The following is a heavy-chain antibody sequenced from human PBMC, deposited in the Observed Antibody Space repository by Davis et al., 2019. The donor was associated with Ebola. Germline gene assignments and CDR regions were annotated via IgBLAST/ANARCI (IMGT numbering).Heavy chain of an antibody. Sequence: PSETLSLTCAVYGGSFSGYYWSWIRQPPGKGLEWIGEINHSGSTNYNPSLKSRVTISVDTSKNQFSLKLSSVTAADTAVYYCARGRPRRAYYYGSGSYYNGNWFDPWGQGTLVTVSS. CDR1: GGSFSGYY. V-gene: IGHV4-34*01. J-gene: IGHJ5*02. CDR2: INHSGST. CDR3: ARGRPRRAYYYGSGSYYNGNWFDP. D-gene: IGHD3-10*01.